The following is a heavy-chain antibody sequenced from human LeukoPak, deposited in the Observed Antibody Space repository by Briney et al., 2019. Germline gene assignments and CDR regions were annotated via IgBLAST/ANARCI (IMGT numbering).Heavy chain of an antibody. J-gene: IGHJ2*01. CDR1: GGSFSGYY. CDR3: ARSIAVAGPRYFDL. V-gene: IGHV4-34*01. Sequence: SETLSLTCAVYGGSFSGYYWSWIRQPPGKGLEWIGEINHSGSTNYNPSLKSRVTISVDTSKNQFSLKLSSATAADTAVYYCARSIAVAGPRYFDLWGRGTLVTVSS. D-gene: IGHD6-19*01. CDR2: INHSGST.